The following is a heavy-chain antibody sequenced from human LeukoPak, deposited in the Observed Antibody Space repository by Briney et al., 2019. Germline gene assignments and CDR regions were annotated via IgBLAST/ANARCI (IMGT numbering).Heavy chain of an antibody. CDR3: AKESYGSYHWFDP. Sequence: GGSLRLSCAASGFTFSSYGMHWVRQAPGKGLEWVAVISYDGSNKYYADSVKGRFTISRDNPKNTPYLQMNSLRAEDTAVYYCAKESYGSYHWFDPWGQGTLATVSS. CDR1: GFTFSSYG. V-gene: IGHV3-30*18. J-gene: IGHJ5*02. D-gene: IGHD1-26*01. CDR2: ISYDGSNK.